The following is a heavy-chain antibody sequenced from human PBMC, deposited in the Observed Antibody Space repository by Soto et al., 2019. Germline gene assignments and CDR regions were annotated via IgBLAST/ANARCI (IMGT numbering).Heavy chain of an antibody. V-gene: IGHV3-30*18. Sequence: PGGSLRLSCAASGFTFSSYGMHWVRQATGKGLEWVAVISYDGSNKYYADSVKGRFTISRDNSKNTLYLQMNSLRAEDTAVYYCAKGGPYYYGSGSYYFDYWGQGTLVTVSS. D-gene: IGHD3-10*01. CDR1: GFTFSSYG. J-gene: IGHJ4*02. CDR2: ISYDGSNK. CDR3: AKGGPYYYGSGSYYFDY.